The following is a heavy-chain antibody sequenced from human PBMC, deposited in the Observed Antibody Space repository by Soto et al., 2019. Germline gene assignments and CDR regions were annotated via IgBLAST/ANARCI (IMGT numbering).Heavy chain of an antibody. J-gene: IGHJ4*02. V-gene: IGHV3-53*01. CDR1: GFIVSNNY. Sequence: SGGSLRLSCAASGFIVSNNYMTWVRQAPGKGLEWVSIIYSSGSTYYANSVKGRFTISRDDSKNTLFLQMNSLRAEDTAMYYCARAGGQQLSRSDYWGQGTLVTVSS. D-gene: IGHD6-13*01. CDR3: ARAGGQQLSRSDY. CDR2: IYSSGST.